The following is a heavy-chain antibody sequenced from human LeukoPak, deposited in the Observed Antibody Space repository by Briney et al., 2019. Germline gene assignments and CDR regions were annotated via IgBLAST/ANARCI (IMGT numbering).Heavy chain of an antibody. D-gene: IGHD3-22*01. J-gene: IGHJ6*02. CDR2: ISASGFNT. CDR1: GFTFSSYA. V-gene: IGHV3-23*01. CDR3: ARDRYYYDSSGYWGQTTYYYYYGMDV. Sequence: GGSLRLSCAASGFTFSSYAMNWVRQAPGKGLEWVSTISASGFNTYYADSVKGRFTISRDNSKKTLYLQMNSLRAEDTAVYFCARDRYYYDSSGYWGQTTYYYYYGMDVWGQGTTVTVSS.